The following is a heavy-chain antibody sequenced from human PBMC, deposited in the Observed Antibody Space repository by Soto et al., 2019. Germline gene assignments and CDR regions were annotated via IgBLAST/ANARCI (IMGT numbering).Heavy chain of an antibody. CDR3: ARSTMVRGVINLYYFDY. CDR2: IYSGGST. V-gene: IGHV3-53*01. J-gene: IGHJ4*02. D-gene: IGHD3-10*01. Sequence: PGGSLRLSCAASGFTVSSIYMSWVRQAPGKGLEWVSVIYSGGSTYYADSVKGRFTISRDNSKNTLYLQMNSLRAEDTAVYYCARSTMVRGVINLYYFDYWGQGTLVTVAS. CDR1: GFTVSSIY.